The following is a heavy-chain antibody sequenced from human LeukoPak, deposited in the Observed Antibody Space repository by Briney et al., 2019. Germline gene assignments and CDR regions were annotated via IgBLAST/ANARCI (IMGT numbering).Heavy chain of an antibody. CDR1: GFTFSCYA. V-gene: IGHV3-23*01. Sequence: GGSLRLSCAASGFTFSCYAMNWVRQAPGKGLEWVSISGSGGDTYYADSVKGRFTISRDNSKNTLYLQMNSLRAEDTAVYYCAKARGATYGTYYFDYWGQGTLVTVSS. CDR2: ISGSGGDT. CDR3: AKARGATYGTYYFDY. J-gene: IGHJ4*02. D-gene: IGHD4/OR15-4a*01.